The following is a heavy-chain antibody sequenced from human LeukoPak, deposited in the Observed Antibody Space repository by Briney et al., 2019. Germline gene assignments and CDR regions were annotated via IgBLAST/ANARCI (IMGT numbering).Heavy chain of an antibody. CDR3: ARGRAAAGHFDL. CDR2: ITADSGSI. D-gene: IGHD6-13*01. Sequence: PGGSLRVSCAASGFTFSTYTMNWVRQAPGKGLEWVSYITADSGSIYYADSAEGRFTISRDNAKNSLYLQMNSLRAEDTAVYYCARGRAAAGHFDLWGQGTLVTVSS. J-gene: IGHJ4*02. CDR1: GFTFSTYT. V-gene: IGHV3-48*04.